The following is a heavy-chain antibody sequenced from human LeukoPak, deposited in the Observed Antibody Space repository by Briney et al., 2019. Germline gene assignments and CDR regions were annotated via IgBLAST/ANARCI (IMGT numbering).Heavy chain of an antibody. D-gene: IGHD6-19*01. CDR2: ISWYGGST. V-gene: IGHV3-43D*03. CDR1: GFTFDDYA. J-gene: IGHJ1*01. CDR3: AKDIAAVAGTTSNFQH. Sequence: GSLRLSCAAPGFTFDDYAMHWVRQAPGKCLDWVSLISWYGGSTYYADSVKSRFTICRDNSKNSLYLQMNSLRAEDTALYYCAKDIAAVAGTTSNFQHWGPGTLVTVSS.